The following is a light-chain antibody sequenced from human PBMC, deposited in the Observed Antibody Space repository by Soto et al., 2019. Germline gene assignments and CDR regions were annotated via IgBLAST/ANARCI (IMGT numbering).Light chain of an antibody. J-gene: IGKJ2*01. CDR2: DAS. CDR3: QQYGSSPYT. CDR1: QSVSSNY. Sequence: IVLTQSPGTLSLSPGERATLSCRAGQSVSSNYLAWYQQKPGQAPRLLIYDASSRATGIPDRFSGSGSGTDFTLTISRLEPEDFAVYYCQQYGSSPYTFGQGTKVDIK. V-gene: IGKV3-20*01.